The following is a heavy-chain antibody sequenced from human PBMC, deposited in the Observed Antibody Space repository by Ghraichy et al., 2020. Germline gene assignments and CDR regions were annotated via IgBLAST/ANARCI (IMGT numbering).Heavy chain of an antibody. Sequence: GGSLRLSCAASGFTFSGYAMTWVRQAPGKGLEWVSGISPTGAGTYYADSVKGRFTISRDNSKNTLFLQMNSLGAKDTALYYCARGLGSYYDVGDHWSQGTLVTVSS. CDR2: ISPTGAGT. V-gene: IGHV3-23*01. CDR1: GFTFSGYA. CDR3: ARGLGSYYDVGDH. D-gene: IGHD1-26*01. J-gene: IGHJ4*02.